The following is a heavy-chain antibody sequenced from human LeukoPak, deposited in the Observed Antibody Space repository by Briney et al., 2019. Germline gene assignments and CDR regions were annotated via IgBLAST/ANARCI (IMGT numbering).Heavy chain of an antibody. CDR2: ISGSGGST. Sequence: GGSLRLSCAASGFTFSSYAMSWVRQAPVKALEWVSAISGSGGSTYYADSVKGRFTISRDNSKNTLYLQMNSLRAEDTAVYYSAKGYSSSWDNCFDYWGQGTLVTVSS. CDR1: GFTFSSYA. D-gene: IGHD6-13*01. J-gene: IGHJ4*02. V-gene: IGHV3-23*01. CDR3: AKGYSSSWDNCFDY.